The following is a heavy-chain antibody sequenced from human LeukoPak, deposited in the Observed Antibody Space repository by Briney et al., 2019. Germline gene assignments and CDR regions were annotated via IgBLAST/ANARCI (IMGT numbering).Heavy chain of an antibody. D-gene: IGHD6-19*01. J-gene: IGHJ6*03. Sequence: GGSLRLSCAASGFTFSSYGMHWVRQAPGKGLEWVAFIRYDGSNKYYADSVKGRFTISRDNSKNTLYLQMNSLRAEDTAAYYCAKDGRYSSGWYPGYYYYYYYMDVWGKGTTVTVSS. CDR1: GFTFSSYG. CDR2: IRYDGSNK. CDR3: AKDGRYSSGWYPGYYYYYYYMDV. V-gene: IGHV3-30*02.